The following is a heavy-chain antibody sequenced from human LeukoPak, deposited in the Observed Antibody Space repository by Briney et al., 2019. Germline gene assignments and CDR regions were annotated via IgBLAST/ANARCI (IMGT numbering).Heavy chain of an antibody. J-gene: IGHJ3*01. CDR2: IRYDGSNQ. CDR3: AKDRGSGKSLAWLLDAFDV. V-gene: IGHV3-30*02. Sequence: PGGSLRLSCAASGFSFSNYGIHWVRQAPGKGLVWVAFIRYDGSNQFYVDSVRGRFIISRDNSKNTVYLQMHRLTPEDTAMYYCAKDRGSGKSLAWLLDAFDVWGQGTMVTVSS. CDR1: GFSFSNYG. D-gene: IGHD3-3*01.